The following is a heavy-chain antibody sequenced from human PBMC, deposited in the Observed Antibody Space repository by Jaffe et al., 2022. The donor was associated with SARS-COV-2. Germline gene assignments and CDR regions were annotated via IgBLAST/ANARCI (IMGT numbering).Heavy chain of an antibody. J-gene: IGHJ4*02. V-gene: IGHV2-5*02. D-gene: IGHD6-19*01. CDR1: GFSLSTSGVG. CDR3: ARTRIAVAAHDY. CDR2: IYWDDDK. Sequence: QITLKESGPTLVKPTQTLTLTCTFSGFSLSTSGVGVGWIRQPPGKALEWLALIYWDDDKRYSPSLKSRLTITKDTSKNQVVLTMTNMDPVDTATYYCARTRIAVAAHDYWGQGTLVTVSS.